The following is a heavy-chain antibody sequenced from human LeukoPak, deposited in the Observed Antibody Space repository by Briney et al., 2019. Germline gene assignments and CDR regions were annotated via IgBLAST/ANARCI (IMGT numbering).Heavy chain of an antibody. V-gene: IGHV3-74*01. CDR1: GFTFDRHW. CDR2: INSDGIHT. D-gene: IGHD3-22*01. J-gene: IGHJ3*02. CDR3: ARDPGVGSGYYKDDCFDI. Sequence: GGSLRLSCATSGFTFDRHWMHWVRQAPGKGLVWVSRINSDGIHTTYADSVKGRFTISRDNAKNALYLEMNSLRAEDTALYYCARDPGVGSGYYKDDCFDIWGQGTMVTVSS.